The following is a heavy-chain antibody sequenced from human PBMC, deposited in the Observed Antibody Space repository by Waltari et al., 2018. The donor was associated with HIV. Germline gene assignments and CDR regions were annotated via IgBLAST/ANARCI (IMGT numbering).Heavy chain of an antibody. J-gene: IGHJ4*02. V-gene: IGHV4-61*02. CDR2: IYTSGST. D-gene: IGHD3-3*01. Sequence: QVQLQESGPGLVKPSQTLSLTCTFSGGSISSGSYYWSWIRQPAGKGLEWIGRIYTSGSTNYNPSLKSRVTISVDTSKNQFSLKLSSVTAADTAVYYCAGGMIFGVVTGSYWGQGTLVTVSS. CDR3: AGGMIFGVVTGSY. CDR1: GGSISSGSYY.